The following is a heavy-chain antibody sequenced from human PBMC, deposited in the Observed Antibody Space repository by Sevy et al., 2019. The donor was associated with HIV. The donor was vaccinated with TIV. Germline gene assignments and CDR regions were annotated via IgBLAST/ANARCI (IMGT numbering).Heavy chain of an antibody. D-gene: IGHD5-12*01. Sequence: GGSLRLSCAASGFTFDDYAMHWVRQAPGKGLEWVSGLSRHIRTIGYADSVKGRFTISRGNARKSLYLQMNSLRAEDTAFYYCVKDKVDGDSGYGLFDFWGQGTLVTVSS. J-gene: IGHJ4*02. CDR2: LSRHIRTI. CDR1: GFTFDDYA. CDR3: VKDKVDGDSGYGLFDF. V-gene: IGHV3-9*01.